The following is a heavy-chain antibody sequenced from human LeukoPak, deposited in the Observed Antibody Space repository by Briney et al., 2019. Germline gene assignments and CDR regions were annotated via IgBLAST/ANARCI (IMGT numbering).Heavy chain of an antibody. J-gene: IGHJ4*02. CDR1: GGTFSSYA. V-gene: IGHV1-69*05. CDR2: IIPIFGTA. Sequence: SVKVSCKASGGTFSSYAISRVRQAPGQGLEWMGGIIPIFGTANYAQKFQGRVTMTRNTSISTAYMELSSLRSEDTAVYYCARGQGAILTWPGSDYWGQGTLVTVSS. D-gene: IGHD3-9*01. CDR3: ARGQGAILTWPGSDY.